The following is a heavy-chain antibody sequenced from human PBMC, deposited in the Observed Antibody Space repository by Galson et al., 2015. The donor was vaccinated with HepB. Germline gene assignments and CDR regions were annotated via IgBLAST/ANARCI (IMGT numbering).Heavy chain of an antibody. Sequence: SLRLSCAASGFTFSSYSMNWVRQAPGKGLEWVSYISSSSSTIYYADSVKGRFTISRDNAKNSLYLQMNSLRAEDTAVYYCARDPLRYYYDSSGFDYWGQGTLVTVSS. CDR2: ISSSSSTI. CDR1: GFTFSSYS. J-gene: IGHJ4*02. D-gene: IGHD3-22*01. CDR3: ARDPLRYYYDSSGFDY. V-gene: IGHV3-48*01.